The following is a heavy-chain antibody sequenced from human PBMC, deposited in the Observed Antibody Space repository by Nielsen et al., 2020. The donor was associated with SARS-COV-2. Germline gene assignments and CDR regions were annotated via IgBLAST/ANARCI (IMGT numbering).Heavy chain of an antibody. V-gene: IGHV3-30*03. Sequence: GGSLRLSCAASGFTLSIYAMHWVRQAQGKGLEWVAVVSNDGNIQYYSDSVKCRFTISRDNSKNTVYLQMNSLRPEDTAVYYCTRDGRQSGYDERSWFDTWGQGTLVTVSS. CDR2: VSNDGNIQ. J-gene: IGHJ5*02. CDR1: GFTLSIYA. D-gene: IGHD5-12*01. CDR3: TRDGRQSGYDERSWFDT.